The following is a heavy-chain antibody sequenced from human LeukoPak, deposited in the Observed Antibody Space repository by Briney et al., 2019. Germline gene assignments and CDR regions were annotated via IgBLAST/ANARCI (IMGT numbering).Heavy chain of an antibody. CDR2: ISSSSSTI. D-gene: IGHD6-13*01. Sequence: GGSLRLSCAASGFTFSSYSMNWVRQAPGKGLEWVSYISSSSSTIYYADSLKGRFTISRDNAKNSLYLQMNSLRAEDTAVYYCAKGIAAEKLYYFDYWGQGTLVTVSS. J-gene: IGHJ4*02. CDR3: AKGIAAEKLYYFDY. CDR1: GFTFSSYS. V-gene: IGHV3-48*01.